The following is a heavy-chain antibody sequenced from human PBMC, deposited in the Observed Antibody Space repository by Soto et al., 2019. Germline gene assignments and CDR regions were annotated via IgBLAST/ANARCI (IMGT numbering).Heavy chain of an antibody. CDR1: DDSISSGDYY. V-gene: IGHV4-30-4*01. D-gene: IGHD6-19*01. CDR2: IYYSGST. CDR3: ARERSGPYSSGWST. Sequence: PSETLSLTCTVSDDSISSGDYYWNWLRQAPGKGLQWIGNIYYSGSTDYSPSLRSRVFISMDTSKNQFSLQLNSVTPEDTAVYYCARERSGPYSSGWSTWGQGTLVTVSS. J-gene: IGHJ5*02.